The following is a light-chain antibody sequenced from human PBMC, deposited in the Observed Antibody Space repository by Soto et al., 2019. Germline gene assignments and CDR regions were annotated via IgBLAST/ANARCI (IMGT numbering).Light chain of an antibody. Sequence: QSALTQPASVSGSPGQSITISCTGTSGDIGSYNRVSWYQQHPGKAPKLMIYDVSKRPSGVPDRFSGSKSGNTASLTISGLQAEDEADYYCCSYASSTVVFGGGTKQTVL. CDR1: SGDIGSYNR. J-gene: IGLJ2*01. V-gene: IGLV2-14*03. CDR3: CSYASSTVV. CDR2: DVS.